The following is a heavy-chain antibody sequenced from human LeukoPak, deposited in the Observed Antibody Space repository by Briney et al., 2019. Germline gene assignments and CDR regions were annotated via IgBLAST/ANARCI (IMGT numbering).Heavy chain of an antibody. J-gene: IGHJ5*02. Sequence: PGGSLRLSCAASGFTFSTYWMHWVGQAPGKGLVWVSRVSADGSSTTYADSVKGPFTISRDNAKNTLYLQTDSLRAEDTAIYYCARGPISSNPGTWGQGTLVTVSS. CDR1: GFTFSTYW. CDR3: ARGPISSNPGT. D-gene: IGHD2-2*01. V-gene: IGHV3-74*01. CDR2: VSADGSST.